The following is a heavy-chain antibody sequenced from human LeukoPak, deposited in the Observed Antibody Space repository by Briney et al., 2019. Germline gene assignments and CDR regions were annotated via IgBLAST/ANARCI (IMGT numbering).Heavy chain of an antibody. V-gene: IGHV3-21*01. D-gene: IGHD5-12*01. CDR3: AREGYDSGLGNDY. CDR2: ISSSSSYI. J-gene: IGHJ4*02. CDR1: GFTFSSYS. Sequence: GGSLRLSCAASGFTFSSYSMNWVRQARGEGLEWVSSISSSSSYISYADSVKGRFTISRDNAKNSLYLQMNSLRAEDTAVYYCAREGYDSGLGNDYWGQGTLVTVSS.